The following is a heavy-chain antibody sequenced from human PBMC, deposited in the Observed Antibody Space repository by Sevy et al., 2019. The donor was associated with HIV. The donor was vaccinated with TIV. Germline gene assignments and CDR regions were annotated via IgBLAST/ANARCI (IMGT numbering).Heavy chain of an antibody. CDR3: TTTLSTVHYLVV. CDR2: IKSTTDGETT. CDR1: GLSFTSAW. D-gene: IGHD4-17*01. J-gene: IGHJ6*02. V-gene: IGHV3-15*01. Sequence: GGSLRLSCAASGLSFTSAWMSWVRQAPGKGLEWVGRIKSTTDGETTDYPAPVRGRFTISRDDSNNTLYLQMNSLETEDTAVYYCTTTLSTVHYLVVWGQGTTVTVSS.